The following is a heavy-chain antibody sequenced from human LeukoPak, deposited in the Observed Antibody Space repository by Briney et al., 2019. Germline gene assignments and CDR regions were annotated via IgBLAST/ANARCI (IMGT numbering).Heavy chain of an antibody. Sequence: GGSLRLSCAVSGITLSNYGMSWVRQAPGKGLEWVAGISDSGGSTNYADSVKGRFTISRDNPKNTLYLQMNSLRAEDTAVYFCAKRGVVIRVVLVGFHKEAYYFDSWGQGALVTVSS. J-gene: IGHJ4*02. CDR3: AKRGVVIRVVLVGFHKEAYYFDS. D-gene: IGHD3-10*01. CDR2: ISDSGGST. V-gene: IGHV3-23*01. CDR1: GITLSNYG.